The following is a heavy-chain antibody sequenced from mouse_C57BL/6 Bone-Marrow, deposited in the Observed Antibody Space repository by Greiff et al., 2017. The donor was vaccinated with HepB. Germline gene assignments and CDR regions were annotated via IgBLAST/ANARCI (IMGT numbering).Heavy chain of an antibody. CDR1: GYAFSSSW. Sequence: QVQLQQSGPELVKPGASVKISCKASGYAFSSSWMNWVKQRPGKGLEWIGRIYPGDGDTNYNGKFKGKATLTADKSSSTAYMQLSSLTSEDSAVYFCEGIYYGSSPLFAYWGQGTLVTVSA. V-gene: IGHV1-82*01. D-gene: IGHD1-1*01. CDR2: IYPGDGDT. J-gene: IGHJ3*01. CDR3: EGIYYGSSPLFAY.